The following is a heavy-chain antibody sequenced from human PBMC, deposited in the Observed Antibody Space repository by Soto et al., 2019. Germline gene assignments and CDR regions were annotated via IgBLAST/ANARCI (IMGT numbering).Heavy chain of an antibody. Sequence: PSETLSLTCTVVGASISSYYLSWIRQPPGKGLEWIGYLSYSGSTSYNPSLRSRVTMSVDASKNQMSLKLTSVTAADTAVYFCARGEDRSSRRQNWFDPWGQGALVTVYS. CDR3: ARGEDRSSRRQNWFDP. D-gene: IGHD1-26*01. V-gene: IGHV4-59*01. CDR1: GASISSYY. CDR2: LSYSGST. J-gene: IGHJ5*02.